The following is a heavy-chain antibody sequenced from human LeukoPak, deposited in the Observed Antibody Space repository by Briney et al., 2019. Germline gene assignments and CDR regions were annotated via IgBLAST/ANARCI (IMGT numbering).Heavy chain of an antibody. CDR3: ATGPLSVVVAATRGGDAFDI. Sequence: ASVKVSCKASGGTFSSYTISWVRQAPGQGLEWMGRIIPILGIANYAQKFQGRVTITADTSTDTAYMELSSLRSEDTAVYYCATGPLSVVVAATRGGDAFDIWGQGTMVTVSS. D-gene: IGHD2-15*01. V-gene: IGHV1-69*02. CDR2: IIPILGIA. CDR1: GGTFSSYT. J-gene: IGHJ3*02.